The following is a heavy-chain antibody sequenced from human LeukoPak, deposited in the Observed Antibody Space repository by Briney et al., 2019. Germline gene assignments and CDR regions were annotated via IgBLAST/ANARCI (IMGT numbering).Heavy chain of an antibody. J-gene: IGHJ5*02. Sequence: PSETLSLTCTVSGGSINSYYWSWIRQPPGKGLEWIGSIYYSGSTYYNPSLKSRVTISVDTSKNQFSLKLSSVTAADTAVYYCARVDIVVVPAAQLNWFDPWGQGTLVTVSS. CDR1: GGSINSYY. D-gene: IGHD2-2*03. CDR3: ARVDIVVVPAAQLNWFDP. V-gene: IGHV4-59*12. CDR2: IYYSGST.